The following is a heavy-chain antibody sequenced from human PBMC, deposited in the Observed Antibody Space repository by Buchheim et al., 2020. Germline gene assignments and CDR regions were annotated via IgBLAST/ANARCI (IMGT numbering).Heavy chain of an antibody. CDR1: GYTFTSYD. D-gene: IGHD6-19*01. CDR2: MNPNSGNT. CDR3: ARRIAVAGTLYYYGMDV. Sequence: QVQLVQSGAEVKKPGASVKVSCKASGYTFTSYDINWVRQATGQGLEWTRWMNPNSGNTGYAQKLQGRVTMTRNTSISKAYMELSSLRSEDTAVYYCARRIAVAGTLYYYGMDVWGQGTT. V-gene: IGHV1-8*01. J-gene: IGHJ6*02.